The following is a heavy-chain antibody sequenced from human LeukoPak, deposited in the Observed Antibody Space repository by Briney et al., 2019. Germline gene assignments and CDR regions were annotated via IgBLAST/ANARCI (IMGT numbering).Heavy chain of an antibody. J-gene: IGHJ4*02. CDR1: GFTFSSYG. CDR3: ARSQDYYDSSGYYLY. D-gene: IGHD3-22*01. Sequence: GRSLRLSCAASGFTFSSYGMHWVRQAPGKGLEWVAVIWYDGSNKYYADSVKGRFTISRDNSKNTLYLQMNSLRAEDTAVYYCARSQDYYDSSGYYLYWGQGTLVTVSS. CDR2: IWYDGSNK. V-gene: IGHV3-33*01.